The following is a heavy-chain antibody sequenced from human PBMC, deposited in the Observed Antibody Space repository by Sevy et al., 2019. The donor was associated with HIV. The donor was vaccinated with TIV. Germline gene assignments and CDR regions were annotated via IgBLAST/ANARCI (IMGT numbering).Heavy chain of an antibody. CDR1: GYTFTDYY. Sequence: ASVKVSCKASGYTFTDYYMYWVRQAPGQGLEWMGWINPNSGGTNYAQKFQGRVTMTRDTSISTAYMELSRLRSDDTAMYYCARDPSRAAVSWFDAWGQGTLVTVSS. CDR2: INPNSGGT. V-gene: IGHV1-2*02. D-gene: IGHD6-13*01. CDR3: ARDPSRAAVSWFDA. J-gene: IGHJ5*02.